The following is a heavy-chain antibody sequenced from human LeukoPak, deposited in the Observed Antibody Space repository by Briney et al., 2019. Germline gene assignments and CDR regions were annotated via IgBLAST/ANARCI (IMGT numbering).Heavy chain of an antibody. CDR3: ARDRVLYFYYGMNV. J-gene: IGHJ6*02. CDR1: GFTFSSYS. CDR2: VSYNGSSE. V-gene: IGHV3-30-3*01. D-gene: IGHD2-21*01. Sequence: GGSLRLSCAASGFTFSSYSIHWVRQAPGKGLEWVAVVSYNGSSENYADSVKGRFTISRDNSKNTLYLQMNSLRAEDTAVYYCARDRVLYFYYGMNVWGQGTTVTVSS.